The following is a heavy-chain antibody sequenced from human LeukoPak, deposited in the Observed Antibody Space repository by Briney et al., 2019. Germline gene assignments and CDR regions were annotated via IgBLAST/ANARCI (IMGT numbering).Heavy chain of an antibody. D-gene: IGHD3-10*01. CDR2: ISSSSSYI. V-gene: IGHV3-21*01. CDR1: GFTFSNYW. CDR3: PRDPPYYYGSGSFARENWFDP. Sequence: GGSLRLSCAASGFTFSNYWMSWVRQAPGKGLEGVSSISSSSSYIYYADSVKGRFTIYRDNAKNSLYLQMNSLRAEDTAGYYCPRDPPYYYGSGSFARENWFDPWGQGTLVTVSS. J-gene: IGHJ5*02.